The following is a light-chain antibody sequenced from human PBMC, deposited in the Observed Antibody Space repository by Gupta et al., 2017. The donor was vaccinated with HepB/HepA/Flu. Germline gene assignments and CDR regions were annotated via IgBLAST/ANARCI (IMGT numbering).Light chain of an antibody. Sequence: EIVMTQSPATLSVFPGQRATLSCRASQSVSSNLAWYQQKPGQAPRLLIFGASTRATGMPARFSGSGYGTEFTLTISSRQSEDSAVYYCQQYHNWPPITFGGGTKVEIK. CDR2: GAS. CDR3: QQYHNWPPIT. CDR1: QSVSSN. V-gene: IGKV3-15*01. J-gene: IGKJ4*01.